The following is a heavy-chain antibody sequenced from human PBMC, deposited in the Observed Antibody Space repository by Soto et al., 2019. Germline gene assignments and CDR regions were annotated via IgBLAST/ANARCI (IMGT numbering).Heavy chain of an antibody. D-gene: IGHD3-3*01. CDR2: IYPGDSDT. J-gene: IGHJ6*02. CDR3: ARGASRVVMTAYYYYYGMDV. V-gene: IGHV5-51*01. Sequence: PGESLKISCKGSGYSFTSYWIGWVRQMPGKGLEWMGIIYPGDSDTRYSPSFQGQVTISADKSISTAYLQWSSLKASDTAMYYCARGASRVVMTAYYYYYGMDVWAKGPRSPSP. CDR1: GYSFTSYW.